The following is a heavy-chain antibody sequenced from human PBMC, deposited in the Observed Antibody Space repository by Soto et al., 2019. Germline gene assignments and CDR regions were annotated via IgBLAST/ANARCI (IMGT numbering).Heavy chain of an antibody. V-gene: IGHV3-23*01. Sequence: EVQLLESGGGLVQPGGSLRLSCAASGFTVSTYAMNWVRQAPGNGLEWVSAISGSGGSIHYADSVKGRFTISRDKSKNTLYLQMNSLRDEDTAVYHCVKGYWKGDVWGQGTTVTVSS. CDR1: GFTVSTYA. D-gene: IGHD1-1*01. CDR3: VKGYWKGDV. J-gene: IGHJ6*02. CDR2: ISGSGGSI.